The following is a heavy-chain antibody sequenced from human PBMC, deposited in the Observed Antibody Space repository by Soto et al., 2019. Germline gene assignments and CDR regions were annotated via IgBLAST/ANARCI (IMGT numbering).Heavy chain of an antibody. CDR2: IWYDGSNK. Sequence: GGSLRLSCAASGFTFSSYGMHWVRQAPGKGLEWVAVIWYDGSNKYYADSVKGRFTISRDNSKNTLYLQMNSLRAEDTAVYYCARDTTRSMLRIYYVMYVWGRGTTVIGSS. CDR3: ARDTTRSMLRIYYVMYV. CDR1: GFTFSSYG. V-gene: IGHV3-33*01. D-gene: IGHD1-1*01. J-gene: IGHJ6*02.